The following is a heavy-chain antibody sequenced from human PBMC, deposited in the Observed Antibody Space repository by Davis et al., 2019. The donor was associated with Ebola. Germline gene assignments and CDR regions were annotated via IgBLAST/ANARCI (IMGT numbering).Heavy chain of an antibody. Sequence: ASVKVSCKASGYTFTSYDINWVRQATGQGLEWMGWMNPNSGNTGYAQKFQGRVTMTRNTSISTAYMELSSLRSEDTAVYYCARTSIAARRGGMDVWGQGTTVTVSS. D-gene: IGHD6-6*01. CDR1: GYTFTSYD. V-gene: IGHV1-8*01. CDR2: MNPNSGNT. J-gene: IGHJ6*02. CDR3: ARTSIAARRGGMDV.